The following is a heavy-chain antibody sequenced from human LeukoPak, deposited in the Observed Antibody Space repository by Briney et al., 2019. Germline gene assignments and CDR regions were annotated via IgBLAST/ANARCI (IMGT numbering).Heavy chain of an antibody. CDR2: ISAYNGNT. CDR3: ARVHSSSWYALGDY. D-gene: IGHD6-13*01. V-gene: IGHV1-18*01. Sequence: ASVKVSCKASGYTFTSYAMNWVRQAPGQGLEWMGWISAYNGNTNYAQKLQGRVTMTTDTSTSTAYMELRSLRSDDTAVYYCARVHSSSWYALGDYWGQGTLVTVSS. CDR1: GYTFTSYA. J-gene: IGHJ4*02.